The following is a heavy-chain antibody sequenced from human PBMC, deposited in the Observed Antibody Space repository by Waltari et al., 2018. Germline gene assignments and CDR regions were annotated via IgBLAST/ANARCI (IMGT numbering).Heavy chain of an antibody. CDR2: ISGSGDST. Sequence: EVQLLESGGGLVQPGGSLRLSCAASGFTFSSYAMSWVRQAPGKWLEWVSGISGSGDSTYYADSVKGRFTISRDNSKNTLYLQMNSLRAEDTAVYYCAKDRTEADGDYEESWFDPWGQGTLVTASS. CDR1: GFTFSSYA. CDR3: AKDRTEADGDYEESWFDP. J-gene: IGHJ5*02. V-gene: IGHV3-23*01. D-gene: IGHD4-17*01.